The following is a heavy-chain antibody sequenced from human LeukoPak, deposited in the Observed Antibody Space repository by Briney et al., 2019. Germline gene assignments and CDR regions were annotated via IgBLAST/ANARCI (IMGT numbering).Heavy chain of an antibody. CDR1: GYTLTELS. V-gene: IGHV1-24*01. CDR3: ATGPSSSWYPDY. J-gene: IGHJ4*02. Sequence: ASVKVSSTVSGYTLTELSMYWVRQAPGKRLEWMGGFDPEDGETIYAQKFQGRVTMTEDTSTDTAYMELSSLRSEDTAVYYCATGPSSSWYPDYWGQGTLVTVSS. CDR2: FDPEDGET. D-gene: IGHD6-13*01.